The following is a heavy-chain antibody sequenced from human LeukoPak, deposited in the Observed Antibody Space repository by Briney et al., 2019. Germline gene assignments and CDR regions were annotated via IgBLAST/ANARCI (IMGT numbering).Heavy chain of an antibody. Sequence: RGSLILSCAASGFSFSNYIMNWVRQAPGKGLEWVSSISSSSSGIYYADSVKGRFTISRDNARNSLYLQMNSLRAEDTAVYYCARDFEERGYFVADFDYWGQGTLVTVSS. CDR1: GFSFSNYI. J-gene: IGHJ4*02. CDR2: ISSSSSGI. CDR3: ARDFEERGYFVADFDY. D-gene: IGHD3-22*01. V-gene: IGHV3-21*01.